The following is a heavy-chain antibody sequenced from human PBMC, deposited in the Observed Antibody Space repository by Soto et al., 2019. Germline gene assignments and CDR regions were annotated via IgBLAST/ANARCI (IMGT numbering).Heavy chain of an antibody. CDR2: INPKTAAT. D-gene: IGHD1-26*01. CDR3: ARIKWGLDYYSGMDV. CDR1: GYTFSDYF. V-gene: IGHV1-2*02. Sequence: ASVKVSCKASGYTFSDYFIQWLRQAPGQGLEWVAWINPKTAATNYAKKFQDRVTLTSDTSFSTAYLELTRLRPDDTAVYYCARIKWGLDYYSGMDVWGQGTAVTV. J-gene: IGHJ6*02.